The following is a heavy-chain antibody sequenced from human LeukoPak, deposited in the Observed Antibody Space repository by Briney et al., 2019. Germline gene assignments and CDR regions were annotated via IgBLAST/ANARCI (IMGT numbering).Heavy chain of an antibody. V-gene: IGHV3-30*18. CDR3: AKAAYCTSTSCHFSGYAQRPLDS. J-gene: IGHJ4*02. Sequence: GRSLRLSCVASGFTFNTYGIHWVRQAPGKGLEWVAGISSDGSSKDYADSVKGRFTISRDNSMNTLYLQMNSLRAEDTAVYYCAKAAYCTSTSCHFSGYAQRPLDSWGQGTLVTVSS. CDR2: ISSDGSSK. D-gene: IGHD2-2*01. CDR1: GFTFNTYG.